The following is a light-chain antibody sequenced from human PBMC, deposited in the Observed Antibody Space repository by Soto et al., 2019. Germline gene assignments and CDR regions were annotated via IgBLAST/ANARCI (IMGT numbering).Light chain of an antibody. CDR1: QSISSY. CDR2: AAS. Sequence: DIQMTQSPSSLSASVGDRVTITCRASQSISSYLNWYQQKPGKAPKLLIYAASSLQSGVPSRFSGSGSGTDFTLTISSRQPEDFATYYCQQSYSTPYTCGHGTKLEIK. CDR3: QQSYSTPYT. V-gene: IGKV1-39*01. J-gene: IGKJ2*01.